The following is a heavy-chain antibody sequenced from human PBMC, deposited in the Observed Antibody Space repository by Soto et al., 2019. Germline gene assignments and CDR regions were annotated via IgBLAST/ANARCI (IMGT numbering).Heavy chain of an antibody. CDR3: ARENWHFDY. Sequence: QVQLVQSGAEVKKPGASVKVSCKTSGYTFSDYRMHWVRQAPGQGLEWMGWVSPISGDTNYAQEFQGRVTMTSDPSIKTVYIELNSLTSDDTSMFDCARENWHFDYWGPGTLITVSS. J-gene: IGHJ4*02. V-gene: IGHV1-2*02. CDR2: VSPISGDT. CDR1: GYTFSDYR.